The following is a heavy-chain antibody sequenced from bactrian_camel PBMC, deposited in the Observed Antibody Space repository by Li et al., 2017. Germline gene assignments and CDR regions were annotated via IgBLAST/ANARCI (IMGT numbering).Heavy chain of an antibody. CDR1: AHAYSSYC. Sequence: HVQLVESGGGSVQAGGSLRLSCAASAHAYSSYCLGWFRQAPGKEREGVAAVDSDGSPTYAASVKGRFTISKDNAKKMIYLQMNSLKPEDTAVYYCAATDRVQRPAYGGACPSPTYWGQGTQVTVS. V-gene: IGHV3S55*01. CDR3: AATDRVQRPAYGGACPSPTY. J-gene: IGHJ4*01. D-gene: IGHD6*01. CDR2: VDSDGSP.